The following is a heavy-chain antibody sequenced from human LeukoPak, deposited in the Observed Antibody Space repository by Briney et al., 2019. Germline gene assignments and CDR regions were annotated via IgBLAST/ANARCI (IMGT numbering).Heavy chain of an antibody. CDR2: LRGNDET. V-gene: IGHV3-23*01. D-gene: IGHD3-10*01. CDR1: GISFRNYA. Sequence: GGSLRLSCVASGISFRNYAMSWVRQAPARGPEWVSSLRGNDETFYADSVKGRFTLSRDDSRNTAFLQLNNLRVEDTAIYYCARASWVSDPDAVRWGQGTQVTVSS. J-gene: IGHJ4*02. CDR3: ARASWVSDPDAVR.